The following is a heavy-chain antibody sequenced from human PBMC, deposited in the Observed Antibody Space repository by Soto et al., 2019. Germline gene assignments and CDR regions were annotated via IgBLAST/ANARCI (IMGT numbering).Heavy chain of an antibody. V-gene: IGHV3-23*01. CDR3: AKDAISGDGIWLMDS. Sequence: GGSLRLSCAASGFTFRDYAMTWARQAPGKGLEWVSSLLRSGSSAYYADSVRGRFSISSDTSANSLYLQMDNLRAEDTAIYYCAKDAISGDGIWLMDSWGQGTVVTVSS. J-gene: IGHJ5*02. CDR2: LLRSGSSA. CDR1: GFTFRDYA. D-gene: IGHD4-17*01.